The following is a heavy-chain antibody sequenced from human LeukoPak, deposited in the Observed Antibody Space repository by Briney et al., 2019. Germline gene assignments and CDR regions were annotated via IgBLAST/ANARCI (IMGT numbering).Heavy chain of an antibody. CDR1: GYTFTSYA. V-gene: IGHV7-4-1*02. D-gene: IGHD5-12*01. J-gene: IGHJ4*02. CDR2: INTNTGNP. CDR3: ARGYSGYDWIGGDDY. Sequence: GASVKVSCKASGYTFTSYAMNWVRQAPGQGLEWMGRINTNTGNPTYAQGFTGRFVFSLDTSVSTAYLQISSLKAEDTAVYYCARGYSGYDWIGGDDYWGQGTLVTVSS.